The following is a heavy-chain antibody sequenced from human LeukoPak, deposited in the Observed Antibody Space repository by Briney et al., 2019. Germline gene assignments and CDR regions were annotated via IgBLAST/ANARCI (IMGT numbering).Heavy chain of an antibody. Sequence: GASVKVSCKASGYTFTDYYRYWVRQAPGQGLEWVGWINPNSGGTNYAQKFQGRVTMTRDTSVSTAYMDLSRLRSDDTAIYYCARRTNRHDAFDIWGQGTMVTASS. D-gene: IGHD1-14*01. V-gene: IGHV1-2*02. CDR1: GYTFTDYY. CDR3: ARRTNRHDAFDI. CDR2: INPNSGGT. J-gene: IGHJ3*02.